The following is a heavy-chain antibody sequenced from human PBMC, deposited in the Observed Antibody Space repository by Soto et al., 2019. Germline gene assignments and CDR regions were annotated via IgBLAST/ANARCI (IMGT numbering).Heavy chain of an antibody. Sequence: QVQLVQSGAEVKKPGSSVKVSCKASGGTFSSYAISWVRQAPGQGLEWMGGIVPIFGTANSAQKFQGRVTITADDSTSTAYRELSSLRSEDTAVYYCARDQGSSPHPRDRVLCGMDFWVQGTTVTVSS. CDR2: IVPIFGTA. V-gene: IGHV1-69*01. CDR3: ARDQGSSPHPRDRVLCGMDF. J-gene: IGHJ6*02. CDR1: GGTFSSYA. D-gene: IGHD6-6*01.